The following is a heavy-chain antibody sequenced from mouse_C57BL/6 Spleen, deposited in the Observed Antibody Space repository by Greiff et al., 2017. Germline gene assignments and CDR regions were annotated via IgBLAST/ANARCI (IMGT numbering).Heavy chain of an antibody. CDR3: ASYYYGSSLDY. Sequence: QVQLQQSGAELARPGASVKMSCKASGYTFTSYTMHWVKQRPGQGLEWIGYINPSSGYTKYNQKFKDKDTLTADKSSSTAYMQLSSLTSEDSAVYYCASYYYGSSLDYWGQGTTLTVSS. V-gene: IGHV1-4*01. D-gene: IGHD1-1*01. CDR1: GYTFTSYT. CDR2: INPSSGYT. J-gene: IGHJ2*01.